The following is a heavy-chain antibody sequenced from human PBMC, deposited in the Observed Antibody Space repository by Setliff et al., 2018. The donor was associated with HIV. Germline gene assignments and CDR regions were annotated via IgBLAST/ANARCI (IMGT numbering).Heavy chain of an antibody. J-gene: IGHJ4*02. Sequence: KASETLSLTCIVSGGSISSSSSYWGWIRQPPGKGLEWIGNIYYSGGTYYNPSLKSRVTISVDTSKNQFSLRLSSVTAADTAVYYCARTRGYTYGYIDSWGQGTLVTVSS. CDR1: GGSISSSSSY. V-gene: IGHV4-39*01. D-gene: IGHD5-18*01. CDR2: IYYSGGT. CDR3: ARTRGYTYGYIDS.